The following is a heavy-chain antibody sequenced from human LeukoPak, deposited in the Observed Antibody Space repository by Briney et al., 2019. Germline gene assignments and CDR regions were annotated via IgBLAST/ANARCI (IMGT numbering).Heavy chain of an antibody. J-gene: IGHJ4*02. CDR2: ISYDGSNK. CDR3: AKEYYYGSGSQEYYFDY. CDR1: GFTFSSYG. V-gene: IGHV3-30*18. D-gene: IGHD3-10*01. Sequence: GRSPRLSCAASGFTFSSYGLHWVRQAPGKGLEWVAVISYDGSNKYYADSVKGRFTISRDNYKNTLYLQMNSLRAEDTAEYHCAKEYYYGSGSQEYYFDYWGQGTLVTVSS.